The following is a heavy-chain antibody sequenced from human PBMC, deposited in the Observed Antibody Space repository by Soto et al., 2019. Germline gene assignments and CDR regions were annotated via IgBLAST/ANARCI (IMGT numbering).Heavy chain of an antibody. CDR1: GGSVSSGGYS. V-gene: IGHV4-30-2*01. J-gene: IGHJ4*02. CDR2: IYHSGST. CDR3: ARAMTTVTTIDY. Sequence: SETLSLTCAVSGGSVSSGGYSWSWIRQPPGKGLEWIGYIYHSGSTYYNPSLKSRVTISVDRSKNQFSLKLSSVTAADTAVYYCARAMTTVTTIDYWGQGTLVTVS. D-gene: IGHD4-17*01.